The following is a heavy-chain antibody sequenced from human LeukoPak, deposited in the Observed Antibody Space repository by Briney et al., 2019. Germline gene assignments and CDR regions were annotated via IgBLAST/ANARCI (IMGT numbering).Heavy chain of an antibody. V-gene: IGHV3-53*01. CDR2: IYSGGST. CDR3: ARDTPGDS. J-gene: IGHJ4*02. CDR1: GITASCNY. Sequence: GGFMRLCCAASGITASCNYMSWVRQPAGKGLERVSVIYSGGSTYYAASVKGRFTISRDNSKNTLYLQMNSLRAEDTAVYYCARDTPGDSWGQGTLVTVSS.